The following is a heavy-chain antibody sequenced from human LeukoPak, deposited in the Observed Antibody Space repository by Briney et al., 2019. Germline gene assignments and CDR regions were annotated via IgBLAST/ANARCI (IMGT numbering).Heavy chain of an antibody. CDR2: ISGSGGST. Sequence: GGSLRLSCAASGFTFSSYAMSWVRQAPGKGLEWVSAISGSGGSTYYADSVKGRFTISRDNSKNTLYLQMNSLRAEDTAVYYCVKPKMVTDYYYYMDVWGKGTTVTVSS. D-gene: IGHD5-18*01. CDR3: VKPKMVTDYYYYMDV. J-gene: IGHJ6*03. V-gene: IGHV3-23*01. CDR1: GFTFSSYA.